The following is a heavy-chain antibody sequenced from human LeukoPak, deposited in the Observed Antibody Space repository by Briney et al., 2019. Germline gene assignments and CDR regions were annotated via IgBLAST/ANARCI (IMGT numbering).Heavy chain of an antibody. CDR2: IKSKTHGGTT. CDR1: GFTFSNAW. Sequence: PGGSLRLSCAASGFTFSNAWMSWVRQAPGKGLEWVGRIKSKTHGGTTDYAAPVKGRFTISRDDSKNTLYLQMNSLKTEDTAVYYCTTGGYGMDVWGKGTTVTVSS. CDR3: TTGGYGMDV. J-gene: IGHJ6*04. V-gene: IGHV3-15*01.